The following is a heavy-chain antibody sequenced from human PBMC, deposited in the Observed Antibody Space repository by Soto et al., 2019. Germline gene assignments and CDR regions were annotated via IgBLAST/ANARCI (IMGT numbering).Heavy chain of an antibody. CDR1: GGTSAIYT. V-gene: IGHV1-69*08. CDR2: IVPTLRLT. D-gene: IGHD3-10*01. CDR3: ATDKFGAGQVGAHV. J-gene: IGHJ1*01. Sequence: VQLVQSGAEVKKPGASLHVSCETSGGTSAIYTITWVRQAPGQGLQWMGRIVPTLRLTNYAQEFQGRLTISTGHIELTSLTSEDTAVYFCATDKFGAGQVGAHVWGQGTLVTVSS.